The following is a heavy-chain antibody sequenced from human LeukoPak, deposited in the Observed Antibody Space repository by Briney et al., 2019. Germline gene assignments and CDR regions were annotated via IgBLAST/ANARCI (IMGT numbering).Heavy chain of an antibody. CDR2: IYYSGST. CDR1: GVSISSYY. D-gene: IGHD1-26*01. Sequence: SETLSLTCTVSGVSISSYYWSWIRQPPGKGLEWIGYIYYSGSTNYNPSLKSRVTISVDTSKNQFSLKLSSVTTADTAVYYCARDPPIRVGARGWDAFDIWGQGTMVTVSS. CDR3: ARDPPIRVGARGWDAFDI. J-gene: IGHJ3*02. V-gene: IGHV4-59*01.